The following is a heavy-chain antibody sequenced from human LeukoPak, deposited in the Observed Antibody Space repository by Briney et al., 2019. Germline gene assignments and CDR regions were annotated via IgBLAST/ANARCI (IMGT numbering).Heavy chain of an antibody. CDR1: GYTFTGYY. CDR3: ARDQVVVVPAAMNWFDP. Sequence: ASVKVSCKASGYTFTGYYMHWVRQAPGQALEWMGWINPNSGGTNYAQKFQGRVTMTRDTSISTAYMELSRLRSDDTAVYYCARDQVVVVPAAMNWFDPWGQGTLVTVSS. J-gene: IGHJ5*02. D-gene: IGHD2-2*01. CDR2: INPNSGGT. V-gene: IGHV1-2*02.